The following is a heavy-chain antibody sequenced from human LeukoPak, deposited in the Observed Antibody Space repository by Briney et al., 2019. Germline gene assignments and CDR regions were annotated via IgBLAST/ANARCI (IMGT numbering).Heavy chain of an antibody. Sequence: GASVTVSCKASVYTFTNYYMHWVRQAPGQGLEWMGIINPSGGSTSYAQKFQGRVTMTRDTSTSTVYMELSSLRSEDTAVYYCARPLRRDDLFDYWGQGTLVTVSS. CDR2: INPSGGST. D-gene: IGHD5-24*01. J-gene: IGHJ4*02. CDR3: ARPLRRDDLFDY. V-gene: IGHV1-46*01. CDR1: VYTFTNYY.